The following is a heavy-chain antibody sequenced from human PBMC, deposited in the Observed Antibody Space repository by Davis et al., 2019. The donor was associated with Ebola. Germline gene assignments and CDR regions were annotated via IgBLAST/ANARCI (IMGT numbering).Heavy chain of an antibody. V-gene: IGHV3-30*02. J-gene: IGHJ4*02. D-gene: IGHD2-15*01. CDR3: AKDLGVAANPYFDY. CDR2: IRYDGSNK. CDR1: GFTFSSYG. Sequence: GESLKISCAASGFTFSSYGMHWVRQAPGKGLEWVAFIRYDGSNKYYADSVKGRFTISRDNSKNTLYLQMNSLRAEDTAVYYCAKDLGVAANPYFDYWGQGTLVTVSS.